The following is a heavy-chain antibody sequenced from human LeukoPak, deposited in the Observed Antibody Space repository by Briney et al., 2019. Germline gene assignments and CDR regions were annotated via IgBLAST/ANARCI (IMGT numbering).Heavy chain of an antibody. CDR2: INHSGST. D-gene: IGHD2-15*01. Sequence: PSETLSLTCAVYGGSFSGYYWSWIRQPPGKGLEWIGEINHSGSTNYNPSLKSRVTISVDTSKNQFSLKLSSVTAADTAVYYCARGFVIVVVVAATGGAWFDPWGQGTLVTVSS. CDR3: ARGFVIVVVVAATGGAWFDP. V-gene: IGHV4-34*01. CDR1: GGSFSGYY. J-gene: IGHJ5*02.